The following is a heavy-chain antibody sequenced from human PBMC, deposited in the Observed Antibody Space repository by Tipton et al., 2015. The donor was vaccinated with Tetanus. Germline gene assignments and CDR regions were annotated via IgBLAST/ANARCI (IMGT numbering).Heavy chain of an antibody. CDR3: ARAELRRGFSGYLYYDL. Sequence: TLSLTCTVSDGPVSSGGHYWGWVRQLPGKGLEWIGCIYYSGTTYYNPSLRSRLSISVDTSKNQFSLSLAPVTAADTAIYYCARAELRRGFSGYLYYDLWGRGILVTVSS. CDR1: DGPVSSGGHY. V-gene: IGHV4-31*03. D-gene: IGHD5-12*01. J-gene: IGHJ2*01. CDR2: IYYSGTT.